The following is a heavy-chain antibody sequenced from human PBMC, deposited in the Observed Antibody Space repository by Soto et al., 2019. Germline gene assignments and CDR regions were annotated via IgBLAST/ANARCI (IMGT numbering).Heavy chain of an antibody. V-gene: IGHV3-23*01. CDR3: AKERAETTCYDY. D-gene: IGHD2-15*01. J-gene: IGHJ4*02. CDR1: GFTFRSFA. Sequence: GGSLRLSCAASGFTFRSFAMTWVRQAPGKGLEWVSAITGSGSSTHYADSVKGRFTISRDNSKNTLYLQMNSLRAEDTAVYYCAKERAETTCYDYWGPGTLVTVSS. CDR2: ITGSGSST.